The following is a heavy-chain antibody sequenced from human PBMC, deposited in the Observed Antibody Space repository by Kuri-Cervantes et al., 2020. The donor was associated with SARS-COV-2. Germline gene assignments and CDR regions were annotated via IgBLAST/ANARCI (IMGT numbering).Heavy chain of an antibody. D-gene: IGHD2-2*01. CDR1: GFTFRSYA. Sequence: GESLKISCAGPGFTFRSYAMTWVRQAPGRGLECVSAISVSGNTYYADSVKGRFTISRDSSQIYLQMHSLGAEDTAIYYCAKDKWILVVPAAPFDSWGQGTPVTVSS. CDR2: ISVSGNT. CDR3: AKDKWILVVPAAPFDS. J-gene: IGHJ4*02. V-gene: IGHV3-23*01.